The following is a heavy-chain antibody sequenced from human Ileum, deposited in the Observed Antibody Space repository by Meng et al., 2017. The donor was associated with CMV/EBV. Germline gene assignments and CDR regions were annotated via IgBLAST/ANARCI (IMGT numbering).Heavy chain of an antibody. Sequence: LRSRGEESGWIRRPPGKALEWLALMYYDGETRYSSSLESRLTVTKDTSKNQVVLTMTNMDPVDTATYYCANRRSVSAFDYWGQGILVTVSS. CDR1: LRSRGEE. J-gene: IGHJ4*02. CDR3: ANRRSVSAFDY. D-gene: IGHD4-11*01. CDR2: MYYDGET. V-gene: IGHV2-5*02.